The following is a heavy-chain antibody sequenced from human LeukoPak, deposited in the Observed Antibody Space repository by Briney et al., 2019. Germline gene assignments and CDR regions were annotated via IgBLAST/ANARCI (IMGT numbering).Heavy chain of an antibody. CDR2: ISGSGGST. D-gene: IGHD6-19*01. V-gene: IGHV3-23*01. J-gene: IGHJ4*02. CDR1: GFPFSSYA. CDR3: AKDPTAGSSGWSRYFDY. Sequence: GGSLRLSCAASGFPFSSYAMSWVRQAPGKGLEWVSAISGSGGSTYYADSVKGRFTISRDNSKNTLYLQMNSLRAEDTAVYYCAKDPTAGSSGWSRYFDYWGQGTLVTVSS.